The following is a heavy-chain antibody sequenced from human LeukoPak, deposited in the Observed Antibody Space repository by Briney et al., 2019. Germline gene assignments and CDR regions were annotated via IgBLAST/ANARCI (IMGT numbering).Heavy chain of an antibody. CDR3: ARVGIYGDYGRYFDY. Sequence: GESLRLSCAASGFSFATIGMGWVRLPHGRGRGWDSGINWNGGSIGYAHSVKGRFTISRDNAKNSLYLQMNSLRAEDTALYYCARVGIYGDYGRYFDYWGQGTLVTVSS. CDR1: GFSFATIG. CDR2: INWNGGSI. D-gene: IGHD4-17*01. V-gene: IGHV3-20*04. J-gene: IGHJ4*02.